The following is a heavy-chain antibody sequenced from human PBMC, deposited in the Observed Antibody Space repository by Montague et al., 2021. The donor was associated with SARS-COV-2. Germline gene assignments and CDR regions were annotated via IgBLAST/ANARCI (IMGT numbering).Heavy chain of an antibody. CDR3: AKDIAVLGELSYYYGMDV. CDR2: ISYDGSNK. CDR1: GFTFSSYA. Sequence: SLRLSCAASGFTFSSYAMHWVRQAPGKGLEWVAVISYDGSNKYYADSVKGRFTISRDSSKNTLYLQMNSLRAEDTAVYYCAKDIAVLGELSYYYGMDVWGQGTTVTVSS. D-gene: IGHD3-10*01. V-gene: IGHV3-30*04. J-gene: IGHJ6*02.